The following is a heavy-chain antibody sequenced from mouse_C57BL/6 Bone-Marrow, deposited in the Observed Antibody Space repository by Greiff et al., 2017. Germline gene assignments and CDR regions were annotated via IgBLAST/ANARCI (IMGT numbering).Heavy chain of an antibody. CDR3: ERWDFAY. D-gene: IGHD4-1*01. V-gene: IGHV1-52*01. CDR2: IDPSDSET. J-gene: IGHJ3*01. Sequence: VKLQQPGAELVRPGSSVKLSCKASGYTFTSYWMHWVKQRPIQGLEWIGNIDPSDSETHYIQKFKDKATLTVDKSSSTAYMQLSSLTSVDSAVYYYERWDFAYWGQGTLVTVSA. CDR1: GYTFTSYW.